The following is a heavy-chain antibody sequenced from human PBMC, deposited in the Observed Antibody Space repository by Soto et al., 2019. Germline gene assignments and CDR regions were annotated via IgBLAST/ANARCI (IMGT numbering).Heavy chain of an antibody. Sequence: QVQLVESGGGVVQPGRSLRLSCAASGFTFSSYGMHWVRQAPGKGLEWVAVIWYDGSNKYYADSVKGRFTISRDNSKNTLYLQMNSLRAEDTAVYYCARDLTAMGSNGMGVWGQGTTVTVSS. CDR1: GFTFSSYG. V-gene: IGHV3-33*01. D-gene: IGHD5-18*01. J-gene: IGHJ6*02. CDR3: ARDLTAMGSNGMGV. CDR2: IWYDGSNK.